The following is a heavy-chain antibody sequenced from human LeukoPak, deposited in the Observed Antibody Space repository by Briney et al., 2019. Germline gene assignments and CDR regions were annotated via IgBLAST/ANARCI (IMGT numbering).Heavy chain of an antibody. V-gene: IGHV3-23*01. CDR3: AKDRYSGGRPEAFDI. CDR2: VSGSGGST. J-gene: IGHJ3*02. D-gene: IGHD6-19*01. Sequence: GGSLRLSCAASGFTFSSYAMSWVRQAPGKGLEWVSAVSGSGGSTYYADSVKGRFTISRDNSKNTLYLQMNSLRAEDTAVYYCAKDRYSGGRPEAFDIWGQGTMVTVSS. CDR1: GFTFSSYA.